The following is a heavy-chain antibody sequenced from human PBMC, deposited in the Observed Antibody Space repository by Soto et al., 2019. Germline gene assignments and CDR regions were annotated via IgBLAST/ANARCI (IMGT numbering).Heavy chain of an antibody. V-gene: IGHV3-49*03. Sequence: GGSLRLSCTASGFTFGDYAMSWFRQAPGKGLEWVGFIRSKAYGGTTEYAASVKGRFTISRDDSKSIAYLQMNSLKTEDTAVYYCTRDRGEYGTRRRDDAPLYYYYMDVWGKGTTVTVSS. CDR1: GFTFGDYA. D-gene: IGHD2-2*01. CDR2: IRSKAYGGTT. J-gene: IGHJ6*03. CDR3: TRDRGEYGTRRRDDAPLYYYYMDV.